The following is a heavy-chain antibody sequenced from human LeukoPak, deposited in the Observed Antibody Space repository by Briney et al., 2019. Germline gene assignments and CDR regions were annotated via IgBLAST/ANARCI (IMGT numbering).Heavy chain of an antibody. V-gene: IGHV3-20*04. CDR1: GFTFSNNW. J-gene: IGHJ4*02. CDR2: INWNGETI. D-gene: IGHD7-27*01. CDR3: AKEKGANWDPFDY. Sequence: GGSLRLSCAASGFTFSNNWMTWVRQVPGKGPEWVSGINWNGETIAYRDSVKGRFTISRDSARRSVYLQMNSLRDEDTALYYCAKEKGANWDPFDYWGRGTLVIVSS.